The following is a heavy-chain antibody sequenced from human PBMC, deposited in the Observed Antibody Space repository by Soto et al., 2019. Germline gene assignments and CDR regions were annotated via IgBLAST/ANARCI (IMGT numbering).Heavy chain of an antibody. CDR1: GGTFSNYA. J-gene: IGHJ6*02. V-gene: IGHV1-69*13. Sequence: SVKVSCEASGGTFSNYAISWGRQAPVQGLVWMGGIIPMFGTPNYAQKFQGRVTITADESTRTAYLELSSLRSEDTAVYYCARDRNVATTRGDYYYGMDVWGQGTTVTVSS. D-gene: IGHD1-1*01. CDR2: IIPMFGTP. CDR3: ARDRNVATTRGDYYYGMDV.